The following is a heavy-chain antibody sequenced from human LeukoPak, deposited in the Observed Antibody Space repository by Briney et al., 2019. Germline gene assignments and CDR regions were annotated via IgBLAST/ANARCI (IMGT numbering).Heavy chain of an antibody. Sequence: SETLSLTCTVSGGSISSYYWSWIRQPPGKGLEWIGYIDYSGSTNYNPSLKSRVTISVDTSKSQFSLKLSSVTAADTAVYYCARDRGRVAGEYFDYWGQGTLVTVSS. J-gene: IGHJ4*02. CDR2: IDYSGST. V-gene: IGHV4-59*01. CDR1: GGSISSYY. D-gene: IGHD6-19*01. CDR3: ARDRGRVAGEYFDY.